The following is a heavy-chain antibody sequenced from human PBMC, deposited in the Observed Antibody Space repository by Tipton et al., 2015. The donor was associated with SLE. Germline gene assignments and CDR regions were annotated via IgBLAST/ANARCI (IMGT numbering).Heavy chain of an antibody. J-gene: IGHJ6*02. Sequence: TLSLTCTVSDGSIRSYYWSWIRQPPGKGLEWIGSIYYSGSTYYNPSLKSRVTISVDTSKNQFSLKLSSVTAADTAVYYCARDHLDVWGQGTTVTVSS. CDR1: DGSIRSYY. D-gene: IGHD5-24*01. V-gene: IGHV4-59*05. CDR2: IYYSGST. CDR3: ARDHLDV.